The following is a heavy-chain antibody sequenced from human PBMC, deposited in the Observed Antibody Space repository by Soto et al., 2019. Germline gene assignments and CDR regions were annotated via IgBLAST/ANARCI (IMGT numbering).Heavy chain of an antibody. V-gene: IGHV3-33*01. CDR1: GFTFSSYG. CDR2: IWYDGSNK. CDR3: ARDKVPFDWLLYYYYYYGMDV. D-gene: IGHD3-9*01. J-gene: IGHJ6*02. Sequence: GGSLRLSCAASGFTFSSYGMHWVRQAPGKGLEWVAVIWYDGSNKYYADSVKGRFTISRDNSKNTLYLQMNSLRAEDTAVYYCARDKVPFDWLLYYYYYYGMDVWGQGTTVTVSS.